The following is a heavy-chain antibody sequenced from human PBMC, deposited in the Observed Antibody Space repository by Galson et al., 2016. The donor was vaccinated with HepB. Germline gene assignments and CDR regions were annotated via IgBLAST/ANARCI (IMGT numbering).Heavy chain of an antibody. V-gene: IGHV1-2*02. J-gene: IGHJ4*02. Sequence: SVKVSCKASGYTFTGYYMHWVRLAPGQGLEWMGWINPNSGDTNYAQKFQGRVTMTRDTSISTAYMELSRLRSDDTAVYYCARVIKYSSDWYPNYYFDYWGQGTLVTVSS. CDR3: ARVIKYSSDWYPNYYFDY. CDR1: GYTFTGYY. D-gene: IGHD6-19*01. CDR2: INPNSGDT.